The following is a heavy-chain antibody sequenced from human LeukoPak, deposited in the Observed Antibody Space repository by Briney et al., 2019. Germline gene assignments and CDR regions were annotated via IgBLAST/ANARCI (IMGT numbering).Heavy chain of an antibody. Sequence: PSETLSLTCTVSGGSISSSSYYWGWIRQPPGKGLEWIGSIYYSGSTYYNPSLKSRVTISVDTSKNQFSLKLSSVTAADTAVYYCARHMGPNEHLFDYWGQGTLVTVSS. D-gene: IGHD1-1*01. CDR1: GGSISSSSYY. CDR2: IYYSGST. CDR3: ARHMGPNEHLFDY. J-gene: IGHJ4*02. V-gene: IGHV4-39*01.